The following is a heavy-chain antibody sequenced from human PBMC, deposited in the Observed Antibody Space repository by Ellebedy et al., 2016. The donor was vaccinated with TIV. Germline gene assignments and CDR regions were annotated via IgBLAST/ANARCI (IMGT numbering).Heavy chain of an antibody. V-gene: IGHV3-33*04. D-gene: IGHD4-17*01. CDR2: MWYDGSNA. Sequence: GESLKISXAASGFTFSSYGMHWVRQAPGKGLEWVGVMWYDGSNAQYAESVRGRFTISRDNSKNTLYLQLTSLRAEDTAVYYCARFDDYGESVLHGFDIWGQGTMVTVSS. CDR1: GFTFSSYG. J-gene: IGHJ3*02. CDR3: ARFDDYGESVLHGFDI.